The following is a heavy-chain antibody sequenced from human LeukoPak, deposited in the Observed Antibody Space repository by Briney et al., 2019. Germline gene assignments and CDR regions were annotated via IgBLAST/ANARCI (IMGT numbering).Heavy chain of an antibody. D-gene: IGHD3-10*01. CDR2: INPNSGGT. CDR3: ARNLGHYGSGSYFSQTDY. Sequence: SVKAPCKASGYTFTGYYIHWVRQAPRQGLEWMGWINPNSGGTNYTQKFQGRVTMTSVTSISTAYMELTRLRSDDTAVYYCARNLGHYGSGSYFSQTDYWGQGTLVTVSS. J-gene: IGHJ4*02. CDR1: GYTFTGYY. V-gene: IGHV1-2*02.